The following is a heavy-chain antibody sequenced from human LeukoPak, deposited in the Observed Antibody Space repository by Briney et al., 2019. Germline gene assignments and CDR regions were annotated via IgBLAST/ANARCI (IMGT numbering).Heavy chain of an antibody. V-gene: IGHV3-74*01. Sequence: AGGSLRLPCAASGFTFSTYWMHWVRQAPGKGLVWVSRINTDGSRTDSVEGRFTISRDNAKNTLYLQMNSLRAEDTAVYYCARVSRGNYYFDYWGPGTLVTVSS. CDR2: INTDGSRT. CDR1: GFTFSTYW. J-gene: IGHJ4*02. CDR3: ARVSRGNYYFDY.